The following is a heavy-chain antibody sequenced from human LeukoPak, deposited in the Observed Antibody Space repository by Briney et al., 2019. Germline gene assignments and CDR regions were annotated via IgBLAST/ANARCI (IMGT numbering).Heavy chain of an antibody. CDR3: ARGPWMYYDFWSGLGRNYYMDV. D-gene: IGHD3-3*01. CDR1: GFTFSAYN. CDR2: ISGGSGGI. V-gene: IGHV3-48*04. Sequence: PGGSLRLSCAASGFTFSAYNMYWVRQAPGKGLEWVSYISGGSGGIYYADSAKGRFTISRDNAKNSLYLQMNSLRAEDTAVYYCARGPWMYYDFWSGLGRNYYMDVWGKGTTVTVSS. J-gene: IGHJ6*03.